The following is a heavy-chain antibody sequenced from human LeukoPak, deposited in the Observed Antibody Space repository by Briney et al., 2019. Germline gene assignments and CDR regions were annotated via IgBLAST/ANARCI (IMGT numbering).Heavy chain of an antibody. V-gene: IGHV3-11*01. Sequence: PGKSLRLSCTASGFTFSDYYMSWIRQAPGKGLEWVSYISSSGSTIYYADSVKGRFTISRDNAKNSLYLQMNSLRAEDTAVYYCARDNGWFGELLPANFDYWGQGTLVTVSS. CDR3: ARDNGWFGELLPANFDY. CDR2: ISSSGSTI. D-gene: IGHD3-10*01. J-gene: IGHJ4*02. CDR1: GFTFSDYY.